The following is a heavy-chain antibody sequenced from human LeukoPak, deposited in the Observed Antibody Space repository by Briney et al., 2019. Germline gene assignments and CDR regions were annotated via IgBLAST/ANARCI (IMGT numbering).Heavy chain of an antibody. CDR2: ISSTSSYI. CDR1: GFTFSSYN. V-gene: IGHV3-21*01. D-gene: IGHD2-2*01. CDR3: ARVSVGYCSSTSCYSLDP. Sequence: GGSLRLSCAASGFTFSSYNMNWVRQAPGKGLEWVSSISSTSSYIYYADSVRGRFTISRDNAKNSLYLQMSSLRAEDTAVYYCARVSVGYCSSTSCYSLDPWGQGTLVTVSS. J-gene: IGHJ5*02.